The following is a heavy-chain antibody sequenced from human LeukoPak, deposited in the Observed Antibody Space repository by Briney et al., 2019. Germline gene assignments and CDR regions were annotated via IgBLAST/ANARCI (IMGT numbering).Heavy chain of an antibody. V-gene: IGHV3-53*05. CDR3: AKGTYYYGSTESTGSWYFDL. CDR1: GFTVSTNY. CDR2: IYTGGRT. D-gene: IGHD3-10*01. J-gene: IGHJ2*01. Sequence: PGGSLRLSCAASGFTVSTNYMSWVRQAPGKGLEWVSVIYTGGRTYYADSVKGRFTISRDNSKNTLYLQMNSLRAEDTAVYYCAKGTYYYGSTESTGSWYFDLWGRGTLVTVSS.